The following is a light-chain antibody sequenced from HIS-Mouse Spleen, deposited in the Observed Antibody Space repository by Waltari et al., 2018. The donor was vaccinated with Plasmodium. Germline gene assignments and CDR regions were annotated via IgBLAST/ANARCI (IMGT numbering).Light chain of an antibody. Sequence: EIVLTQSPGTLSLSPVERATLSCRASQSVSSSYLAWYQQKPGQAPRLLIYGASSRATGIPDRFSGSGSGTDFTLTISRLEPEDFAVYYCQKYGSSPYTFGQGTKLEIK. CDR2: GAS. V-gene: IGKV3-20*01. J-gene: IGKJ2*01. CDR3: QKYGSSPYT. CDR1: QSVSSSY.